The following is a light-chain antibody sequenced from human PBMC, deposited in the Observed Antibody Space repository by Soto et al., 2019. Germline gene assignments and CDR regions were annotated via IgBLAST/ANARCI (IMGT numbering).Light chain of an antibody. V-gene: IGKV3-11*01. Sequence: EIVLTQSPATLSLSPGEIATLSCRASQSVNSYLAWYQQKPGQAPRLLIYDASNRATGIPARFSGSGSGTDFTLTISSLELEDFAVNYCQQRSDTFGQGTKLEIK. J-gene: IGKJ2*01. CDR2: DAS. CDR1: QSVNSY. CDR3: QQRSDT.